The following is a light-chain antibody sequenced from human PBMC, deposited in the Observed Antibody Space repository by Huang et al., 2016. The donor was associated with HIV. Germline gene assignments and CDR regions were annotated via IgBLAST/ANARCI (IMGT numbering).Light chain of an antibody. Sequence: EIVMTQSPATLYVSPGERATLSCRASQGVGNKLAWYQQKVGQAPRLLIYGASARSPGLPARFSGSGSGTEVTLTISSLQSEDFAVYYCQQYDTWPYTFGQGT. CDR3: QQYDTWPYT. J-gene: IGKJ2*01. V-gene: IGKV3-15*01. CDR1: QGVGNK. CDR2: GAS.